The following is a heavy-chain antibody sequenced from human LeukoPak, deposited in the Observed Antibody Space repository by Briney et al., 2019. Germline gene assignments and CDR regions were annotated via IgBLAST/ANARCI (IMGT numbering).Heavy chain of an antibody. V-gene: IGHV4-59*01. CDR1: GGSISGYY. D-gene: IGHD2-15*01. CDR2: IYYSGST. J-gene: IGHJ4*02. CDR3: ARDSGSNFDY. Sequence: SETLSFTCTVSGGSISGYYWNWIRQPPGKGLEWIGYIYYSGSTNYNPSLKGRVTMSLDTSKNQFSLKLSSETAADTAVYHCARDSGSNFDYWGQGTLVTVSS.